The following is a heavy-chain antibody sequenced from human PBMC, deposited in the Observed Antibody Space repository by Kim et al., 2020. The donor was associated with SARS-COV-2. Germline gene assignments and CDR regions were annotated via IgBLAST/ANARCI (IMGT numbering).Heavy chain of an antibody. Sequence: GGSLRLSCATSGFTFSAYDMNWVRRAPGKGLEWLSFITKSSTTKYNANSVKRRFTISRDNAKNSLHLQMNSLRDEDAALDYCGRDRMGGADDIWGQGTMV. V-gene: IGHV3-48*02. CDR1: GFTFSAYD. CDR2: ITKSSTTK. D-gene: IGHD3-16*01. CDR3: GRDRMGGADDI. J-gene: IGHJ3*02.